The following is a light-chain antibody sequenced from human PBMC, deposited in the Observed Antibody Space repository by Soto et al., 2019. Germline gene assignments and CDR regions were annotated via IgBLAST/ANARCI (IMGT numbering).Light chain of an antibody. CDR1: QGVSTN. J-gene: IGKJ2*01. CDR2: GAT. V-gene: IGKV3-15*01. Sequence: EIVMTQSPATLSVSPGERVILSCRASQGVSTNLAWHQQKPGQPPRLLIYGATTRATGIPARFSGSGSGTEFTLTISSLQSEDFAVYYCQQYHDWPPYTFGQGTKLEIK. CDR3: QQYHDWPPYT.